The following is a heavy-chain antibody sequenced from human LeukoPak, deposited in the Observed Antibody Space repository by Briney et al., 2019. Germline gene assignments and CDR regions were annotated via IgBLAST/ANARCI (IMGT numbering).Heavy chain of an antibody. D-gene: IGHD3-9*01. CDR1: GGSITSGSYY. J-gene: IGHJ2*01. CDR3: ARHGKDGDWSPDWYFDL. CDR2: IFQTGTT. Sequence: SETLSLTCTISGGSITSGSYYWAWIRQSPGTGLEWIGSIFQTGTTYYNPSLKGRATISVDTSKNQFSLKLSSVTAADTAVYYCARHGKDGDWSPDWYFDLWGRGTLVTVSS. V-gene: IGHV4-39*01.